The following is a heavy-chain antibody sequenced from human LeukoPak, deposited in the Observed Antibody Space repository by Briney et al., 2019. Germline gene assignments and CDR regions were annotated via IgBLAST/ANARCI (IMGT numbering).Heavy chain of an antibody. CDR3: ATQRYDSNNFGNAGRSYHFDF. Sequence: GGSLRLSYVASGFPFKTYAMNWVRQAPGRGLEWVSVISVSGSGKYYAGSVKGRFIVSRDNSKDTLFLQMNSLRADDTAVYYCATQRYDSNNFGNAGRSYHFDFWGQGTHVTVSS. CDR2: ISVSGSGK. CDR1: GFPFKTYA. V-gene: IGHV3-23*01. D-gene: IGHD4-11*01. J-gene: IGHJ4*02.